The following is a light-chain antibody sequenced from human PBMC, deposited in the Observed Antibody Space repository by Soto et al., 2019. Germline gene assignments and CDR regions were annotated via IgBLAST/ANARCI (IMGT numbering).Light chain of an antibody. CDR3: QQRSSWPIT. J-gene: IGKJ3*01. V-gene: IGKV3-11*01. CDR2: GAS. Sequence: EIVMTQSPATLSVSPGERATLSCRASQSVNIYLAWYQQKPGQAPRLLIFGASNRATGIPARFSGSGSGTDFTLTISSLEPEDFAIYYCQQRSSWPITFGPGTKVDIK. CDR1: QSVNIY.